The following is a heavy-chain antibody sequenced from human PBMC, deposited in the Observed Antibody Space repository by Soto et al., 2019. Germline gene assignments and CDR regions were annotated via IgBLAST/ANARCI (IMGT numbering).Heavy chain of an antibody. D-gene: IGHD1-26*01. J-gene: IGHJ4*02. CDR3: ARRGGGGYPFYFDF. V-gene: IGHV4-39*07. Sequence: ETLSLTCTVSDDSIGRSNYFWGWIRQPPGKGLEWIGNIFYSGNTHYNPSLKSRVTISVDTSNHHFSLKVSSVTAADTAVYYCARRGGGGYPFYFDFWGQGTLVTVSS. CDR2: IFYSGNT. CDR1: DDSIGRSNYF.